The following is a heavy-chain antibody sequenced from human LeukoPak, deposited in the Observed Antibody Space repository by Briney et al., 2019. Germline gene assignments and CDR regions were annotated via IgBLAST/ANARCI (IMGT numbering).Heavy chain of an antibody. Sequence: SETLSLTCTVSGGSLSSYYWSWLRQPPGKGLEWIGYIYYSGSTNYNPSLKSRVTISVDTSKNQFSLKLSSVTAADTAVYYCARLRLGYCSSTSCYTAYYYYGMDVWGQGTTVTVSS. CDR1: GGSLSSYY. J-gene: IGHJ6*02. V-gene: IGHV4-59*08. D-gene: IGHD2-2*02. CDR2: IYYSGST. CDR3: ARLRLGYCSSTSCYTAYYYYGMDV.